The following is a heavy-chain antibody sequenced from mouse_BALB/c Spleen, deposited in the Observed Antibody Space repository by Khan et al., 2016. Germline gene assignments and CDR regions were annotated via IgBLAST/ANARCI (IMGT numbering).Heavy chain of an antibody. D-gene: IGHD1-1*01. CDR2: IYPGDGDT. CDR1: GYTFTSYW. CDR3: SSYYGSSYDYFDY. J-gene: IGHJ2*01. V-gene: IGHV1-87*01. Sequence: QVRLQQSGAELARPGASVKLSCKASGYTFTSYWMQWVKQRPGQGLEWIGAIYPGDGDTRYTQKFKGKATLTADKYSNTAYMHLSSFASEDSSVYYCSSYYGSSYDYFDYWGQCTTLTVSS.